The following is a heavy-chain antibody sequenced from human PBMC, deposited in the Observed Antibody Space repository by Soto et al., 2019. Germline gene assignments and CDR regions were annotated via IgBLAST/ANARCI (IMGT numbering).Heavy chain of an antibody. CDR3: ARRIYDFWSGSYYGMDV. Sequence: SETLSLTCTVSGGSISSSSYYWGWILQPPGKGLEWIGSIYYSGSTYYNPSLKSRVTISVDTSKNQFSLKLSSVTAADTAVYYCARRIYDFWSGSYYGMDVWGQGTTVTVSS. D-gene: IGHD3-3*01. V-gene: IGHV4-39*01. CDR1: GGSISSSSYY. CDR2: IYYSGST. J-gene: IGHJ6*02.